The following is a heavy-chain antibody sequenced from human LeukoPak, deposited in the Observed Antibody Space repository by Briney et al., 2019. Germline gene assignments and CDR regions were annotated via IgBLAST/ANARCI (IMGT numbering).Heavy chain of an antibody. CDR3: ASQFVGSRSPTDY. J-gene: IGHJ4*02. CDR1: GFTFSDYY. D-gene: IGHD2-15*01. CDR2: ISSSSSYI. Sequence: GGSLRLSCAASGFTFSDYYMSWIRQAPGKGLEWVSSISSSSSYIYYADSVKGRFTISRDNAKNSLYLQMNSLRAEDTAVYYCASQFVGSRSPTDYWGQGTLVTVSS. V-gene: IGHV3-11*06.